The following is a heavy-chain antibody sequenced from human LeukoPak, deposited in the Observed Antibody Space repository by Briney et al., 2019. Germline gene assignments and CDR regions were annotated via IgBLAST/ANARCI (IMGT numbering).Heavy chain of an antibody. Sequence: SETLSLTCTLSGGSISSYCWGWIRQPPGKGLECIGSICYSGSTFYNPSLKSRVTLSVDTSKNQFSLKLSSVTAADAALYYCARTENYIPEDCFDPWGQGTLVTVSS. CDR2: ICYSGST. V-gene: IGHV4-39*01. J-gene: IGHJ5*02. D-gene: IGHD5-24*01. CDR3: ARTENYIPEDCFDP. CDR1: GGSISSYC.